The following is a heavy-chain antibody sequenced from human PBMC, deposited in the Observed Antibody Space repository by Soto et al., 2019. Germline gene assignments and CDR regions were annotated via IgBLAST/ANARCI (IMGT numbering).Heavy chain of an antibody. D-gene: IGHD6-19*01. Sequence: PSQTLSLTCAISGDSVSSNSAAWNWIRQSPSRGLEWLGRTYYRSKWYNDYAVSVKSRITINPDTSKNQFSLQLNSVTPEDTAVYYCARESGCQQWLPTYYYGMDVWGQGTTVPVSS. CDR1: GDSVSSNSAA. CDR2: TYYRSKWYN. CDR3: ARESGCQQWLPTYYYGMDV. J-gene: IGHJ6*02. V-gene: IGHV6-1*01.